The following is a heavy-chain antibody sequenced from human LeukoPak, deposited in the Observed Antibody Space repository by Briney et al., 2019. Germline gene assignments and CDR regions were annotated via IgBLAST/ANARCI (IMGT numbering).Heavy chain of an antibody. CDR3: ARDSRYPTVAFVI. CDR2: IIPIFGTA. D-gene: IGHD3-9*01. J-gene: IGHJ3*02. V-gene: IGHV1-69*01. Sequence: SVKVSCKASGGTFSSYAISWVRQASGQGLEWMGGIIPIFGTANYAQKFQGRVTITADESTSTAYMELSSLRSEDTAVYYCARDSRYPTVAFVIWGQGTMVTVSS. CDR1: GGTFSSYA.